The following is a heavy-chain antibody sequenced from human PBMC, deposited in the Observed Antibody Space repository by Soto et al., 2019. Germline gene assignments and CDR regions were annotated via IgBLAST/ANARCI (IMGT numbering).Heavy chain of an antibody. Sequence: PSETLSLTCTVSGDSISSSRFYWGWIRQPPGKGLEWIGSIYYSGSTYYNPSLKSRVSISVDTSRNHFSLKLSSVTAADTAVYYCAREQDYGGQESRVTVPS. CDR1: GDSISSSRFY. V-gene: IGHV4-39*07. J-gene: IGHJ4*02. CDR3: AREQDY. CDR2: IYYSGST.